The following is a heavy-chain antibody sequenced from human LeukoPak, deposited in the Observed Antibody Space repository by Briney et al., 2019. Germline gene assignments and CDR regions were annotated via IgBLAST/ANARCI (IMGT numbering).Heavy chain of an antibody. Sequence: ASVKVSCKASGYTFTGYYMHWVRQAPGQGLEWKGWINPNSGGTNYAQKFQGRVTMTRDTSISTAYMELSRLRSDDTAVYYCARDYYDSSGYLSYWGQGTLVTVSS. CDR3: ARDYYDSSGYLSY. V-gene: IGHV1-2*02. CDR2: INPNSGGT. J-gene: IGHJ4*02. D-gene: IGHD3-22*01. CDR1: GYTFTGYY.